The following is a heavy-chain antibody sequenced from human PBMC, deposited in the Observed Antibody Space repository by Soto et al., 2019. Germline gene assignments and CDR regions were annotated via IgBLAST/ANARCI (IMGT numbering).Heavy chain of an antibody. CDR2: ISGSSGST. J-gene: IGHJ5*02. Sequence: GGALRLSCAASGFTFCSDAMSWVRQAPGKGLEWVSAISGSSGSTYYADSVQGRFTISRDNSKNTLYLQMNSLRAEDTGLYYCAKVAGGSYYDPWGQGTLVTVSS. V-gene: IGHV3-23*01. CDR3: AKVAGGSYYDP. D-gene: IGHD1-26*01. CDR1: GFTFCSDA.